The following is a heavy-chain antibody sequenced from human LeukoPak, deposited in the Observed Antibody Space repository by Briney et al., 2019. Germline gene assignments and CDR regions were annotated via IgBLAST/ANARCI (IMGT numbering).Heavy chain of an antibody. D-gene: IGHD1-1*01. CDR2: IKSDGSGT. J-gene: IGHJ4*02. CDR3: AREFRTPSAGD. Sequence: PGGSLRLSCAASGFTFSSYWMHWVRQAPGKGLVWVSRIKSDGSGTTYADSVKGRFTISRDNAKNTLYLQMNSLRAEDTAVYFCAREFRTPSAGDWGQGTLVTGSS. CDR1: GFTFSSYW. V-gene: IGHV3-74*01.